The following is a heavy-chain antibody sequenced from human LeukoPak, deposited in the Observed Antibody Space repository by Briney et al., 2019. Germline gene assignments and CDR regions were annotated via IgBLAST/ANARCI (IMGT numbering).Heavy chain of an antibody. CDR2: IKQDGSEK. D-gene: IGHD5-18*01. J-gene: IGHJ4*02. Sequence: GGSLRLSCAASGFTFSSYWMSWVRQAPGKGLEWVVNIKQDGSEKCYVDSVKGRFTISRDNAKNSLYLQMNSLRAEDTAVYYCARENVGYSYGYVTFDYWGQGTLVTVSS. CDR3: ARENVGYSYGYVTFDY. V-gene: IGHV3-7*01. CDR1: GFTFSSYW.